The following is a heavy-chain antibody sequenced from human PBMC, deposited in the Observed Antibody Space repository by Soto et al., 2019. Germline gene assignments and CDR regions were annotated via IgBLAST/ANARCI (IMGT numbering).Heavy chain of an antibody. CDR2: IHYNGNT. CDR1: GDSISAYS. J-gene: IGHJ4*02. CDR3: AREGNLGKWLQPLDF. Sequence: SETLSLTCTVSGDSISAYSWSWVRQPPGKGLEWIGNIHYNGNTKYNPSLKSRVTMSVDTSKNQFSLKLISVTAADTAKYFCAREGNLGKWLQPLDFWGQGTLVTVSS. V-gene: IGHV4-59*01. D-gene: IGHD5-12*01.